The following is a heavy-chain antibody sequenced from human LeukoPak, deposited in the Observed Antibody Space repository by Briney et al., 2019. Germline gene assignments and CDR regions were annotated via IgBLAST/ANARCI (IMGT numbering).Heavy chain of an antibody. V-gene: IGHV4-59*12. Sequence: SETLSLTCTVSGGSTSSYYWSWIRQPPGKGLEWIGYIHYSGSTNYNPSLKSRVTISVDTSKNQFSLKLSSVTAADTAVYYCAREPYYDFWSGYYSDYYGMDVWGQGTTVTVSS. CDR2: IHYSGST. CDR1: GGSTSSYY. CDR3: AREPYYDFWSGYYSDYYGMDV. J-gene: IGHJ6*02. D-gene: IGHD3-3*01.